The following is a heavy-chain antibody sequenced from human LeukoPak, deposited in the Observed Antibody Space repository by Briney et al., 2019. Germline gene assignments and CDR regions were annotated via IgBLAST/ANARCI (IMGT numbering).Heavy chain of an antibody. CDR3: ARGRPGSGWSFDY. J-gene: IGHJ4*02. CDR2: INPSGGTT. D-gene: IGHD6-19*01. Sequence: ASVKVSCKASGYTFTTHYMHWVRQAPGQGLEWMGIINPSGGTTNYAQKFQGRVTMTRDTSTTTLYMELSSLRSEDTVVYYCARGRPGSGWSFDYWGQGTLVTVSS. V-gene: IGHV1-46*01. CDR1: GYTFTTHY.